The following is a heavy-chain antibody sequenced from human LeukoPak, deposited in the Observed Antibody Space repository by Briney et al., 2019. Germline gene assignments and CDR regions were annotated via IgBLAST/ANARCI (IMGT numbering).Heavy chain of an antibody. J-gene: IGHJ4*02. CDR1: GYTFTGYY. CDR3: ARDPLDTAMADFDY. Sequence: GASVKVSCKASGYTFTGYYMHWVRQAPGQGLEWMGWISAYNGNPNYAQKLQGRVTMTTDTSTSTAYMDLRSLRSDDTAVYYCARDPLDTAMADFDYWGQGTLVTVSS. V-gene: IGHV1-18*04. D-gene: IGHD5-18*01. CDR2: ISAYNGNP.